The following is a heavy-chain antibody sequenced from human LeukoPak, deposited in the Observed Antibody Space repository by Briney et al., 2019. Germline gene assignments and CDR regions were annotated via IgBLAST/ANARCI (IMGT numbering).Heavy chain of an antibody. CDR3: ASPPAGYSSSWYGN. D-gene: IGHD6-13*01. CDR2: IYTSGST. J-gene: IGHJ4*02. Sequence: SQTLSLTCTVSGVSISSGSYYWSWIRQPAGKGLEWIGRIYTSGSTNYNPSLKSRATISVDTSKNQFSLKLSSVTAADKAVSYCASPPAGYSSSWYGNWGQGTLVTVSS. CDR1: GVSISSGSYY. V-gene: IGHV4-61*02.